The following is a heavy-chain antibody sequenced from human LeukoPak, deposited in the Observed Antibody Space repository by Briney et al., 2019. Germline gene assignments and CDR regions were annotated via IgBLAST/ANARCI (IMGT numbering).Heavy chain of an antibody. J-gene: IGHJ6*02. V-gene: IGHV1-69*13. CDR3: ARDLPRIAARPGYYYYGMDV. Sequence: ASVKVSCKASGGTFSSYAISWVRQAPGQGLEWMGGIIPIFGTANYAQKFQGRVTITADESTSTAYMELSSLRSEDTAVYYCARDLPRIAARPGYYYYGMDVWGQRTTVTVSS. D-gene: IGHD6-6*01. CDR1: GGTFSSYA. CDR2: IIPIFGTA.